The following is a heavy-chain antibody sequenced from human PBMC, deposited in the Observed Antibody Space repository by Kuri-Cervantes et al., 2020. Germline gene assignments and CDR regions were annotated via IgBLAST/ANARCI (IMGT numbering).Heavy chain of an antibody. V-gene: IGHV3-30-3*01. CDR1: GFIFSSYA. D-gene: IGHD3-22*01. Sequence: GESLKISCAASGFIFSSYAMHWVRQAPGKGLEWVAVISYDGSNRYYADSVKGRFTISRDNAKNSLYLQMNSLRAEDTAVYYCARDWFGYDSSGYTGWGQGTLVTVSS. CDR2: ISYDGSNR. CDR3: ARDWFGYDSSGYTG. J-gene: IGHJ4*02.